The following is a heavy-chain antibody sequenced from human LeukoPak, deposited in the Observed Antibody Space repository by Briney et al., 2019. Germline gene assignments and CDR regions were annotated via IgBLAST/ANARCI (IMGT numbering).Heavy chain of an antibody. D-gene: IGHD3-16*01. CDR1: GFTFSSYS. V-gene: IGHV3-21*01. J-gene: IGHJ4*02. CDR3: ARGRGGMGYFDY. Sequence: PGGSLRLSCAASGFTFSSYSMNWVRQAPGKGLEWVSSISSSSSYIYYADSVKGRFTISRDNAKNSLYLQMNSLRAEDTAVYYCARGRGGMGYFDYWGQGTLVTVSS. CDR2: ISSSSSYI.